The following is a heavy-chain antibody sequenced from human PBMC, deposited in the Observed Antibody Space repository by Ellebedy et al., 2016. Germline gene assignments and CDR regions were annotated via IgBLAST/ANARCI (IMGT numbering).Heavy chain of an antibody. CDR1: GFIFSNYW. Sequence: GGSLRLXCAASGFIFSNYWMHWVRQAPGKGPVWVSRSNGDGSSAAYADSVKGRFTVSRDNAKNTLYLQMSSLRADDTAVYFCVRDKRYGNDPSFDIWGQGTMVTVSA. D-gene: IGHD4-11*01. CDR2: SNGDGSSA. J-gene: IGHJ3*02. CDR3: VRDKRYGNDPSFDI. V-gene: IGHV3-74*01.